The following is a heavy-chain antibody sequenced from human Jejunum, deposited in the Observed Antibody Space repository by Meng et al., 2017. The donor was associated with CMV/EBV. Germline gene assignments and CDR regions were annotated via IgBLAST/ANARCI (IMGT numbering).Heavy chain of an antibody. D-gene: IGHD4-11*01. Sequence: QVQVPESGPGLVNPSPTLSLTCTVSGDSISSGDYVWSWIRQPPGKGLEWIGYIHSRGSTYYHPSLRSRVTISRDTSKNLFSLNLTSVSAADTAVYYCVRDSLDSSNHWFDPWGQGTLVTVSS. CDR1: GDSISSGDYV. CDR3: VRDSLDSSNHWFDP. CDR2: IHSRGST. V-gene: IGHV4-30-4*01. J-gene: IGHJ5*02.